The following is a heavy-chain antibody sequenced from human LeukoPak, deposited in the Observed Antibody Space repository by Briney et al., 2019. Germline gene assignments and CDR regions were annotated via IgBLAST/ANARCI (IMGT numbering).Heavy chain of an antibody. Sequence: PGGSLTLSCAASGFTLSSYWMHWVRQAPGKGRVWVARVNSVGSSTSYADSVKGRFTISRDNAKNTLYLQMTSLRAEDTAVYYCARTRPLWFGDGFDIWGQGTMVTVSS. CDR2: VNSVGSST. CDR3: ARTRPLWFGDGFDI. D-gene: IGHD3-10*01. V-gene: IGHV3-74*01. J-gene: IGHJ3*02. CDR1: GFTLSSYW.